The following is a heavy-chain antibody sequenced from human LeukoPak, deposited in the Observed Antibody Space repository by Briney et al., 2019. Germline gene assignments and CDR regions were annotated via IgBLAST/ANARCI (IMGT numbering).Heavy chain of an antibody. J-gene: IGHJ2*01. CDR3: ASFSGYSYGYPYWYFDL. Sequence: PSETLSLTCTVSGGSISSGDYYWSWIRQPPGKGLEWIGYIYYSGSTYYNPSLKSRVTISVDTSKNQFSLKLSSVTAADTAVYYCASFSGYSYGYPYWYFDLWGRGTLVTVSS. CDR2: IYYSGST. V-gene: IGHV4-30-4*01. CDR1: GGSISSGDYY. D-gene: IGHD5-18*01.